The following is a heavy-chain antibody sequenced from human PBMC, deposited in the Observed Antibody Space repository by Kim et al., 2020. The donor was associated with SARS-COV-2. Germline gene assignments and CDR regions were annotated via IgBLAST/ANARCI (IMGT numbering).Heavy chain of an antibody. Sequence: SETLSLTCAVYGGSFSGYDWSWIRQPPGKGLEWIGEIYHSGSTKYNAYLKSRVTISVDTSKNQFSLMLSSVTAADTAVYYCARGERPLWFGELSLPYYYYGIDLWGQGTTVTVSS. J-gene: IGHJ6*02. CDR2: IYHSGST. CDR3: ARGERPLWFGELSLPYYYYGIDL. CDR1: GGSFSGYD. V-gene: IGHV4-34*01. D-gene: IGHD3-10*01.